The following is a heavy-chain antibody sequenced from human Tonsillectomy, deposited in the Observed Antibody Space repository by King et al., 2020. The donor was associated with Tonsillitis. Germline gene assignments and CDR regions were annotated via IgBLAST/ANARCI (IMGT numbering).Heavy chain of an antibody. CDR3: ARTSYSSSFSMDV. D-gene: IGHD6-6*01. CDR2: ISGSDGST. CDR1: GFTFSNYA. V-gene: IGHV3-23*04. J-gene: IGHJ6*02. Sequence: VQLVESGGGLVQPGGSLRLSCAASGFTFSNYAMSWVRQAPGKGLEWVSGISGSDGSTYYADSVKGRFTISRDNSKNTVYLQMNSLRAEDTAVYYCARTSYSSSFSMDVWGQGTTVTVSS.